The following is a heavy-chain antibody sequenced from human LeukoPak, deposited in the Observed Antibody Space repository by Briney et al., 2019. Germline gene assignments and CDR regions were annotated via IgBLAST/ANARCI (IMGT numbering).Heavy chain of an antibody. CDR2: ISAYNGNT. V-gene: IGHV1-18*04. CDR1: GYTFTSYG. J-gene: IGHJ4*02. CDR3: ARVVRYGSSTSCYCFDY. Sequence: GASVKVSCKASGYTFTSYGISWVRQAPGQGLEWMGWISAYNGNTNYAQRLQGRVTMTTDTSTSTAYMELRSLRSDDTAVYYCARVVRYGSSTSCYCFDYWGQGTLVTVSS. D-gene: IGHD2-2*01.